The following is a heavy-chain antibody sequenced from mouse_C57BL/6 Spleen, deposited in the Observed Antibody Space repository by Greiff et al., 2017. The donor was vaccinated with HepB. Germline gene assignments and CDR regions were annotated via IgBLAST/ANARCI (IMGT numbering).Heavy chain of an antibody. Sequence: EVKLMESGGGLVQPGGSLKLSCAASGFTFSDYYMYWVRQTPEKRLEWVAYISNGGGSTYYPDTVKGRFTISRDNAKNTLYLQMSRLKSEDTAMYYCARSYDYDAFPFAYWGQGTLVTVSA. CDR2: ISNGGGST. CDR3: ARSYDYDAFPFAY. J-gene: IGHJ3*01. V-gene: IGHV5-12*01. CDR1: GFTFSDYY. D-gene: IGHD2-4*01.